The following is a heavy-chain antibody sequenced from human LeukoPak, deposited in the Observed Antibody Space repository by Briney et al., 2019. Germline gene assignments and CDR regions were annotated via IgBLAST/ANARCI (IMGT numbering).Heavy chain of an antibody. J-gene: IGHJ4*02. Sequence: PGGSLRLSCAVSGFTFSGHWMHWVRQAPGKGLEWVSYISSSDSTIYYADSVKGRFTISRDNAKNSLYLQMNSLRAEDTAVYYCARDYGGSSPFDYWGQGTLVTVSS. CDR2: ISSSDSTI. D-gene: IGHD4-23*01. CDR3: ARDYGGSSPFDY. V-gene: IGHV3-48*04. CDR1: GFTFSGHW.